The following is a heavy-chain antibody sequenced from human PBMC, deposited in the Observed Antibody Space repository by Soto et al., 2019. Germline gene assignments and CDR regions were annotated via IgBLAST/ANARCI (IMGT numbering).Heavy chain of an antibody. CDR3: AKALGELSPESYDS. CDR2: VSYDGSNK. CDR1: VFTFSSDG. V-gene: IGHV3-30*18. Sequence: QVQLVESGGGVVQPGRSLRLYCAASVFTFSSDGMHWVRQAPGKGLEWVAVVSYDGSNKYYTDSVKGRFTISRDNSRNTLNLQMISLRAEDTAVYYCAKALGELSPESYDSWGQGTLVTVYS. J-gene: IGHJ4*02. D-gene: IGHD3-16*02.